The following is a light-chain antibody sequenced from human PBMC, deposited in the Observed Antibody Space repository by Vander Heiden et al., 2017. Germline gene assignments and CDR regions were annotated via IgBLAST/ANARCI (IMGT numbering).Light chain of an antibody. CDR1: GWTKKD. J-gene: IGLJ2*01. Sequence: SYALTPPPSVSLSPGQTARITCTGEGWTKKDAEWDQQKSGQAPVLVIDEDSKRPAGIPERFSGSSSGTMATLTISGAQGEDEADYYWYATDSSGNPSFGGGTKLTVL. CDR3: YATDSSGNPS. V-gene: IGLV3-10*01. CDR2: EDS.